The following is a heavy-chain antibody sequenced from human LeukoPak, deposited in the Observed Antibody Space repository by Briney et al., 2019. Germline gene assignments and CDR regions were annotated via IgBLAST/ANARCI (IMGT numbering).Heavy chain of an antibody. CDR2: VSPNSGST. Sequence: ASVKVSCKASGYTFTSYDIHWVRQATGQGLEWMGWVSPNSGSTGYAQKFQGRVTLTRDTSITTAYMELSSLTSEDTAVYYCARDTITIVRGDPGYWGQGTLVTVSS. CDR1: GYTFTSYD. CDR3: ARDTITIVRGDPGY. D-gene: IGHD3-10*01. J-gene: IGHJ4*02. V-gene: IGHV1-8*01.